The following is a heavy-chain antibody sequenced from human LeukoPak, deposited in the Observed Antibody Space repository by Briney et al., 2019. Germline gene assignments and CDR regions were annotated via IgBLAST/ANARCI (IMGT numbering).Heavy chain of an antibody. CDR2: INPTGTRT. V-gene: IGHV1-46*01. CDR3: ARDNSVGDIAWWFDP. J-gene: IGHJ5*02. D-gene: IGHD1-26*01. CDR1: GYTFINHW. Sequence: ASVKVSCKASGYTFINHWMHWVRQAPGQGLERVGLINPTGTRTLYAQKFQGRITLTRDMSATTDYMELSSLTSEDTAVYYCARDNSVGDIAWWFDPWGQGTLVTVSS.